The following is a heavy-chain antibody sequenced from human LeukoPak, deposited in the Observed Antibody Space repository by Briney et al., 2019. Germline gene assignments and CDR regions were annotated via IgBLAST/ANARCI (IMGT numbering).Heavy chain of an antibody. D-gene: IGHD1-1*01. CDR2: ISYDGSNK. CDR1: GFTFSSYA. V-gene: IGHV3-30*04. CDR3: AKAPPYTKYFDY. J-gene: IGHJ4*02. Sequence: GGSLRLSCAASGFTFSSYAMHWVRRAPGKGLEWVAVISYDGSNKYYADSVKGRFTISRDNSKNTLYLQMNSLRAEDTAVYYCAKAPPYTKYFDYWGQGTLLTVSS.